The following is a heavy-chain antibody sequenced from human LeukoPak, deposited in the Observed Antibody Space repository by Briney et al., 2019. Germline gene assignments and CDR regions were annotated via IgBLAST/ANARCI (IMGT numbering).Heavy chain of an antibody. CDR3: ARVDSSSSSSPYYYYYYMDV. J-gene: IGHJ6*03. D-gene: IGHD6-6*01. CDR2: IIPIFGTA. CDR1: GGTFSSYA. Sequence: SVKVSCKASGGTFSSYAISWVRQAPGQGLEWMGGIIPIFGTANYAQKFQGRVTITTDESTSTAYMELSSLRSEDTAVYYCARVDSSSSSSPYYYYYYMDVWGKGTTVTVSS. V-gene: IGHV1-69*05.